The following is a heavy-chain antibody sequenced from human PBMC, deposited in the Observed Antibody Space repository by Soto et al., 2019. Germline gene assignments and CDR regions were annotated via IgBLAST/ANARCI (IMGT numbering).Heavy chain of an antibody. CDR2: ISSSSTYK. J-gene: IGHJ4*02. V-gene: IGHV3-21*01. CDR1: GFTFNTYI. D-gene: IGHD6-19*01. Sequence: GGSLRLSCAASGFTFNTYIMIWVRQAPGKGLEWVSSISSSSTYKYYADSLKGRFNISRDNAKNSLYLQMNSLRAEDTAVYYCARIEIAVTADFDYWGQGTLVTVSS. CDR3: ARIEIAVTADFDY.